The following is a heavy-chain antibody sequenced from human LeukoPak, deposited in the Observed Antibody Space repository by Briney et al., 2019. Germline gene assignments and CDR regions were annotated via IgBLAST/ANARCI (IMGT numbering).Heavy chain of an antibody. Sequence: PGGSLRLSCAASGFTFRDYYMSWIRQTPGEGLEWVSYISNSGSIIHYADSVKGRFTISRDNAKNSLNLQMNSLRAEDTAVHYCARVTLGVAAFDIWGQGTMVTVSA. J-gene: IGHJ3*02. D-gene: IGHD3-16*01. CDR3: ARVTLGVAAFDI. V-gene: IGHV3-11*01. CDR2: ISNSGSII. CDR1: GFTFRDYY.